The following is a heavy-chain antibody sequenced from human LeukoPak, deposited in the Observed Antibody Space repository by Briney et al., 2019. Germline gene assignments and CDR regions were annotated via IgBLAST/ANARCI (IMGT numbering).Heavy chain of an antibody. Sequence: ASVKVSCKASGYTFTGYYMHWVRQAPGQGLEWMGRINPNSGGTNYAQKFQGRVTMTRDTSISTAYMELSRLRSDDTAVYYCARVSGYSYETDYWGQGTLVTVSS. J-gene: IGHJ4*02. CDR2: INPNSGGT. D-gene: IGHD5-18*01. V-gene: IGHV1-2*06. CDR3: ARVSGYSYETDY. CDR1: GYTFTGYY.